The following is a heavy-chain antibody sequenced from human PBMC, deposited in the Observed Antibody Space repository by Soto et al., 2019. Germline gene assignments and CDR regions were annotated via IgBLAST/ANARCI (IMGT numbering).Heavy chain of an antibody. J-gene: IGHJ6*02. CDR2: IRSKANSYAT. CDR3: TRHDDDYYYYSGMDV. CDR1: GFTFSGSA. D-gene: IGHD1-1*01. Sequence: GGSLRLSCAASGFTFSGSAMHWVRQASGKGLEWVGRIRSKANSYATAYAASVKGRFTISRDDSKNTAYLQMNSLKTEDTAVYYCTRHDDDYYYYSGMDVWGQGTTVTASS. V-gene: IGHV3-73*01.